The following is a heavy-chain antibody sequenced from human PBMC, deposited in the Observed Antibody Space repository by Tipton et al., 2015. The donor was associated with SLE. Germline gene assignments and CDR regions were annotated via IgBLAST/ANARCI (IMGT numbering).Heavy chain of an antibody. D-gene: IGHD3-3*01. CDR3: ARAQSYDFWSGYFYYYYVMDV. CDR2: IYHSGST. V-gene: IGHV4-30-2*01. J-gene: IGHJ6*02. CDR1: GGTISSGGYS. Sequence: TLSLTCAVSGGTISSGGYSWSWIRQPPGKGLEWIGYIYHSGSTYYNPSLKSRVTISVDRSKNRFSLKLSSVTAADTAVYYCARAQSYDFWSGYFYYYYVMDVRGQGTTVTVSS.